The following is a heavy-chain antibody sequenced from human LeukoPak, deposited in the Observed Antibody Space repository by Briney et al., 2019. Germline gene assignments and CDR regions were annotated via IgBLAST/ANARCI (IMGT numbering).Heavy chain of an antibody. Sequence: PSETLSLTCTVSGGSISSYYWSWIRQPPGKGLDWIGYINYSGSTNYNPSLKSRVTISVDTSKNQFSLKLSSVTAADTAVYYCARHLYDYVWGSYGPSAFDYWGQGTLVTVSS. CDR3: ARHLYDYVWGSYGPSAFDY. V-gene: IGHV4-59*08. D-gene: IGHD3-16*01. J-gene: IGHJ4*02. CDR1: GGSISSYY. CDR2: INYSGST.